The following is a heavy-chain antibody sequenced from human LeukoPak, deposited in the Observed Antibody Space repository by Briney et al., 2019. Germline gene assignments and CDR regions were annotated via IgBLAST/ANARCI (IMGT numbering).Heavy chain of an antibody. J-gene: IGHJ4*02. CDR2: IIPMFGAT. V-gene: IGHV1-69*05. Sequence: SVKVSCKASGGIFSSYGINWVRQAPGQGLEWMGRIIPMFGATSYAQKFQGRVTVTTDESTSTAYIELSNLRSEDTAVYYCARGSYSDYIFDYWGQGTLVAVSS. CDR3: ARGSYSDYIFDY. CDR1: GGIFSSYG. D-gene: IGHD4-11*01.